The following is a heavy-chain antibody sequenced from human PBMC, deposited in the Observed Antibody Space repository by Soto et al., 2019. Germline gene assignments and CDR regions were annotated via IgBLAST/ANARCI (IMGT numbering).Heavy chain of an antibody. V-gene: IGHV3-15*07. Sequence: EVQLVESGGGLVKPGESLRLSCAVSGLSFSAAWMKWVRQDQGKGLEWVGRIKSKGGGETTDYAAPVKGRFTISRDDSKNTLYLQMNSLKTEDTAVYYCAHQGDFFDTILSWGQGALVTVSS. CDR1: GLSFSAAW. J-gene: IGHJ5*02. D-gene: IGHD3-3*01. CDR3: AHQGDFFDTILS. CDR2: IKSKGGGETT.